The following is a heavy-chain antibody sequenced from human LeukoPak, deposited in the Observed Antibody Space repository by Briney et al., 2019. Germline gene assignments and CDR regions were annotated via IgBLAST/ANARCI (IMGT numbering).Heavy chain of an antibody. D-gene: IGHD5-24*01. Sequence: SVKVSCKASGGTFSSYAISWVRQAPGQGLGWMGRIIPIFGTANYAQKFQGRVTITTDESTSTAYMELSSLRSEDTAVYYCARDSGTIKVKGYFDYWGQGTLVTVSS. J-gene: IGHJ4*02. CDR1: GGTFSSYA. CDR3: ARDSGTIKVKGYFDY. V-gene: IGHV1-69*05. CDR2: IIPIFGTA.